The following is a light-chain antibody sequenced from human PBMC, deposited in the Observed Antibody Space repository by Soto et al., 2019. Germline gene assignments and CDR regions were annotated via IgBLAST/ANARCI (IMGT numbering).Light chain of an antibody. CDR3: RQYGRSLEFA. V-gene: IGKV3-20*01. Sequence: IVLTQSPGTLSLSPGERATLSCRDSQTVSSNFLAWYQEKPGQGPRLIRYGASTRATGIPDRFSGSGSGTDFALTISRLDTEDFALYYGRQYGRSLEFAVGGVTKLYIK. J-gene: IGKJ4*01. CDR1: QTVSSNF. CDR2: GAS.